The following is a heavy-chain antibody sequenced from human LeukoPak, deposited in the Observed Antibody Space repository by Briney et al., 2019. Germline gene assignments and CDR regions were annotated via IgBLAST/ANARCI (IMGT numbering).Heavy chain of an antibody. J-gene: IGHJ4*02. CDR2: ISGSGGST. V-gene: IGHV3-23*01. D-gene: IGHD3-3*01. CDR3: AKEYYDFWSGYYY. Sequence: GGSLRLSCAASGFTFSSYAMSWVRQAPGKGLEGVSAISGSGGSTYYADSVKGRFTISRDNSKNTLYLQMNSLRAEDTAEYYCAKEYYDFWSGYYYWGQGSLVTVSS. CDR1: GFTFSSYA.